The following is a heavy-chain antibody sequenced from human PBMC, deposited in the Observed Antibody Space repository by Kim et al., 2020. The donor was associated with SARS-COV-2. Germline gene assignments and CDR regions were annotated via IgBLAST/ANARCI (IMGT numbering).Heavy chain of an antibody. J-gene: IGHJ4*02. Sequence: AEPVKGRFTISRDDSKNTLYLQMNSLKTEDTAVYYCTTEMYYYDSTGYDYWGQGTLVTVSS. CDR3: TTEMYYYDSTGYDY. V-gene: IGHV3-15*01. D-gene: IGHD3-22*01.